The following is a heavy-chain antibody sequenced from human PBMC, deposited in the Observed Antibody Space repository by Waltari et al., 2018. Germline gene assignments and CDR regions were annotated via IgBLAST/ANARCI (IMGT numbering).Heavy chain of an antibody. Sequence: QVQFVQSGAAVKKPGASVKVSCKASGSSFIAYALHWVRQAPGQRPEWVGWINVGNGNTKNSQNFQGRVTITSDISASTAYLEVSSLRSEDTALYYCARGHRLPFFDFWGKGTLVTVSS. CDR2: INVGNGNT. CDR1: GSSFIAYA. J-gene: IGHJ4*02. CDR3: ARGHRLPFFDF. V-gene: IGHV1-3*01. D-gene: IGHD5-18*01.